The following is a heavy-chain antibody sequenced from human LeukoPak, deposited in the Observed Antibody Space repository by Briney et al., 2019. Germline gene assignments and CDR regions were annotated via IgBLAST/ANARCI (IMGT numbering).Heavy chain of an antibody. Sequence: GASVKVSCKAYGYTFRGNSINWVRQAPGQGLEWMGWINTNTGNPTYAQAFTGRFVFSLDASVSTAYLEISSLQTEDTAVYYCVRDIGILAFDSWGQGALVTVSS. CDR1: GYTFRGNS. CDR2: INTNTGNP. D-gene: IGHD1-26*01. J-gene: IGHJ4*02. V-gene: IGHV7-4-1*02. CDR3: VRDIGILAFDS.